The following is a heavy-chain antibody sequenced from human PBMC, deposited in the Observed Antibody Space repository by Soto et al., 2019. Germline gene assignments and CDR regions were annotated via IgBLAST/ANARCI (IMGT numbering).Heavy chain of an antibody. D-gene: IGHD3-10*01. J-gene: IGHJ4*02. CDR3: ARVKWFGEFLNFDY. CDR1: GGSISSGGYY. CDR2: IYYSGST. Sequence: SSETLSLTCTVSGGSISSGGYYWSWIRQHPGKGLEWIGYIYYSGSTYYNPSLKSRVTISVDTSKNQFSLKLSSVTAADTAVYYCARVKWFGEFLNFDYWGQGTLVTVSS. V-gene: IGHV4-31*03.